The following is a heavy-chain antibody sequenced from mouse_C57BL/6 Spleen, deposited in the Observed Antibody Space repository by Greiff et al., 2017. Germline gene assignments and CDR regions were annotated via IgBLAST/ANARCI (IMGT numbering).Heavy chain of an antibody. V-gene: IGHV1-47*01. J-gene: IGHJ4*01. D-gene: IGHD2-2*01. CDR1: GYTFTTYP. CDR2: FHPYNDDT. CDR3: ASHDGDDGAMDY. Sequence: VKVVESGAELVKPGASVKMSCKASGYTFTTYPIEWMKQNHGKSLEWIGNFHPYNDDTKYNEKFKGKATLTVEKSSSTVYLELSRLTSDDSAVYYCASHDGDDGAMDYWGQGTSVTVSS.